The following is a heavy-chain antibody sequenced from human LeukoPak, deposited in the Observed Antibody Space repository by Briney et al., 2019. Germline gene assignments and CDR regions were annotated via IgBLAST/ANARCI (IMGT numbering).Heavy chain of an antibody. D-gene: IGHD2-2*01. Sequence: GGSLRLSCAASGFTFSSYSMDWVRQAPGKGLEWVSSISSSSSYIYYADSVKGRFTISGDNAKNSLYLQMNSLRAEDTAVYYCARGGYCSSTSCFDAFDIWGQGTMVTVSS. CDR1: GFTFSSYS. V-gene: IGHV3-21*01. J-gene: IGHJ3*02. CDR3: ARGGYCSSTSCFDAFDI. CDR2: ISSSSSYI.